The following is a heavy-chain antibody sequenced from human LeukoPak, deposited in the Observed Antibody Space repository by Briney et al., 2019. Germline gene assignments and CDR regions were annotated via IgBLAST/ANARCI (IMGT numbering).Heavy chain of an antibody. J-gene: IGHJ4*02. CDR3: ARDLSFRLRNYFDY. Sequence: SETLSLTCTVSGYSISSGYYWGWIRQPPGKGLVWIGSIYHSGSTYYNPSLKSRVTISVDTSKNQFSLKLSSVTAADTAVYYCARDLSFRLRNYFDYWGQGTLVTVSS. D-gene: IGHD4-17*01. CDR2: IYHSGST. V-gene: IGHV4-38-2*02. CDR1: GYSISSGYY.